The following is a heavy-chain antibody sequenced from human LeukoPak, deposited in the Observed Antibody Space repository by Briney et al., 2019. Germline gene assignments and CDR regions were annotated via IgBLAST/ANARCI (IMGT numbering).Heavy chain of an antibody. CDR3: AKGAEIDH. V-gene: IGHV3-23*01. CDR1: AFNFNNFS. CDR2: MTGPADTT. Sequence: GGSLRLSCAASAFNFNNFSMSWVRQPPGKGPEWLSAMTGPADTTYYAESVKGRFTISRDYSKSMVYLQMNSLRVEDTAIYYCAKGAEIDHWGQGTLVTVSS. J-gene: IGHJ4*02.